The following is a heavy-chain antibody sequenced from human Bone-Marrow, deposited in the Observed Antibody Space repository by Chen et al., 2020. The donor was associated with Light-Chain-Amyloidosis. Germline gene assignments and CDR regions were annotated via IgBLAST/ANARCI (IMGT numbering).Heavy chain of an antibody. CDR2: ISAYNGKT. CDR1: GYTFTNYG. CDR3: ARDGRDYGDYINFDY. Sequence: QVQLVQSGAEVTPPGASVKVSCRTHGYTFTNYGISWIRQAPGQGLEWMAWISAYNGKTNYAQQFQGRVTMTTDTLTNTAYMELRSLRSDETAVYYCARDGRDYGDYINFDYWGQGTLVTVSS. V-gene: IGHV1-18*01. J-gene: IGHJ4*02. D-gene: IGHD4-17*01.